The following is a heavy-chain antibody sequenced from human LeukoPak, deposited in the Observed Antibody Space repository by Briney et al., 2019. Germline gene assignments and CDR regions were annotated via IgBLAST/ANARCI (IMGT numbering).Heavy chain of an antibody. Sequence: PGGSLRLSCAASGLTLSDCYMSWIRQAPGKGLECVAYIYPGGGVIYYADSVKGRFTIFGDNTKNSLYLQMSSLRAEDTAIYYCARDYHNKGHDYWGPGTLVTVSS. CDR3: ARDYHNKGHDY. CDR1: GLTLSDCY. D-gene: IGHD2/OR15-2a*01. CDR2: IYPGGGVI. V-gene: IGHV3-11*01. J-gene: IGHJ4*02.